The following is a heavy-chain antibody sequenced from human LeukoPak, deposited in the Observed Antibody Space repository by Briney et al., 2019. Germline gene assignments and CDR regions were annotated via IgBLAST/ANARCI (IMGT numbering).Heavy chain of an antibody. V-gene: IGHV3-23*01. D-gene: IGHD3-22*01. J-gene: IGHJ3*02. CDR2: ISCSGGST. CDR3: AAPRGSSGYYLHDAFDI. Sequence: GVCVRLSCAVCGFTFSIYAMRWVRQAPGRGREWVSAISCSGGSTYYTDSVMCRFTISRDNSKNTLYLQMNSLRAKDTAVDYCAAPRGSSGYYLHDAFDIWGQGTMVTVSS. CDR1: GFTFSIYA.